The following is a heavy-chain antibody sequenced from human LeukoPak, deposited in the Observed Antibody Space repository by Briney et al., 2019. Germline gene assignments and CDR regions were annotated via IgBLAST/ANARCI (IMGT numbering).Heavy chain of an antibody. CDR1: GYTFTSYG. D-gene: IGHD3-10*01. V-gene: IGHV1-2*02. J-gene: IGHJ6*03. CDR3: ARDRYGSGSYYELFYYYYMDV. CDR2: INPNSGGT. Sequence: ASVKVSCKASGYTFTSYGISWVRQAPGQGLEWMGWINPNSGGTNYAQKFQGRVTMTRDTSISTAYMELSRLRSDDTAVYYCARDRYGSGSYYELFYYYYMDVWGKGTTVTISS.